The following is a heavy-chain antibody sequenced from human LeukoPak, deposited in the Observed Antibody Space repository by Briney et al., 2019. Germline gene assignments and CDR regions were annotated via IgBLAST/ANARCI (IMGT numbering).Heavy chain of an antibody. D-gene: IGHD3-10*01. CDR1: GGSISSYY. V-gene: IGHV4-59*08. Sequence: PSVTLSLTCTVSGGSISSYYWSWIRQPPGEGLEWLGYIYYSGSTNYNPSLKSRVTISVDTSKNQFSLKLSSVTAADTAVYYCARHINGGFDYWGQGTLVTVSS. J-gene: IGHJ4*02. CDR2: IYYSGST. CDR3: ARHINGGFDY.